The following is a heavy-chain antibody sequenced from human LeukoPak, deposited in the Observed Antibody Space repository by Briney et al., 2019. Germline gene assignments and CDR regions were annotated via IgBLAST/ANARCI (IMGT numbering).Heavy chain of an antibody. D-gene: IGHD3-16*02. J-gene: IGHJ4*02. V-gene: IGHV1-18*01. CDR3: ARDGGYYDYVWGSYRPYYFDY. CDR2: ISAYNGNT. CDR1: GYTFTSYG. Sequence: ASVKVSCKAPGYTFTSYGISWVRQAPGQGLKWMGWISAYNGNTNYAQKLQGRVTMTTDTSTSTAYMELRSLRSDDTAVYYCARDGGYYDYVWGSYRPYYFDYWGQGTLVTVSS.